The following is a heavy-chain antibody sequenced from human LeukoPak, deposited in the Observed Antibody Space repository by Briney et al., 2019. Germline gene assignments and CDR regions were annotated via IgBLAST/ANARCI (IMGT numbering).Heavy chain of an antibody. D-gene: IGHD6-13*01. CDR2: IIPILGIA. CDR1: GGTFSSYA. V-gene: IGHV1-69*04. Sequence: ASVKVSCKASGGTFSSYAISWVRQAPGQGLEWMGRIIPILGIANYARKFQGRVTITADKSTSTAYMELSSLRSEDTAVYYCASHSSWYRYWFDPWGQGTLVTVSS. J-gene: IGHJ5*02. CDR3: ASHSSWYRYWFDP.